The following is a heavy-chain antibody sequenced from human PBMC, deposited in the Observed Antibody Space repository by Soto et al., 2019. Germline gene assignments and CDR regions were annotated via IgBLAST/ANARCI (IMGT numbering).Heavy chain of an antibody. Sequence: QVQLQESGPGLVKPSQTLSLTCTVSGGSISSGGYYWSWIRQHPGKGLEWIGYIYYSGSTYYNPSLKSRVTLSVDTAKNQFSLKLSSVTAADTAVYYCARGGRRSPGMDVWGQGTTVTVSS. CDR3: ARGGRRSPGMDV. V-gene: IGHV4-31*03. CDR1: GGSISSGGYY. CDR2: IYYSGST. J-gene: IGHJ6*02.